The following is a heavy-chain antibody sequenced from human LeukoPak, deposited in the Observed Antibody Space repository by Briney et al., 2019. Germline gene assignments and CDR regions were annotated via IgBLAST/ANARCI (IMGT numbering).Heavy chain of an antibody. J-gene: IGHJ5*02. CDR2: ISYDGSNK. V-gene: IGHV3-30*01. Sequence: GGSLRLSCAASGFTFSSYAMHWVRQAPGKGLEWVAVISYDGSNKYYADSVKGRFTISRDNSQNTLYLQMNRLRAEDTAVYYCARDKVGTGCSGGSCYSKGWFDPWGQGTLVTVSS. CDR3: ARDKVGTGCSGGSCYSKGWFDP. CDR1: GFTFSSYA. D-gene: IGHD2-15*01.